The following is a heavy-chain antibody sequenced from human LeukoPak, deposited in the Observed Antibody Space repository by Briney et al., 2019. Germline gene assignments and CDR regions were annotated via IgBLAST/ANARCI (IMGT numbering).Heavy chain of an antibody. CDR2: MNPNSGNT. D-gene: IGHD3-9*01. V-gene: IGHV1-8*01. CDR3: AWLDILTGYSSDY. J-gene: IGHJ4*02. CDR1: GYTFTSYD. Sequence: GASVKVSCKASGYTFTSYDISWVRQAPGQGLEWMGWMNPNSGNTGYAQKFQGRVTMTRNTSISTAYMELSSLRSEDTAVYYCAWLDILTGYSSDYWGQGTLVTVSS.